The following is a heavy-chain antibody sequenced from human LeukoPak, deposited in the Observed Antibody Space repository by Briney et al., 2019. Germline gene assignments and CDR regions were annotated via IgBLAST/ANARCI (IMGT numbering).Heavy chain of an antibody. V-gene: IGHV1-69*06. CDR3: ARLLEWLDRGNYYMDV. CDR1: GGTFSSYA. D-gene: IGHD3-3*01. Sequence: GASVKVSCKASGGTFSSYAINWVRQAPGQGLEWMGGIIPIFGTANYAQKFQGRVTITADKSTSTAYMELSSLRSEDTAVYYCARLLEWLDRGNYYMDVWGKGTTVTVSS. CDR2: IIPIFGTA. J-gene: IGHJ6*03.